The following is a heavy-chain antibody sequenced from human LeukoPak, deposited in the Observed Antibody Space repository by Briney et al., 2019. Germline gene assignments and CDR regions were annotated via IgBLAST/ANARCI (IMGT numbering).Heavy chain of an antibody. CDR1: CGSITSYY. J-gene: IGHJ4*02. Sequence: SETLSLTCSVSCGSITSYYWSWIRQPPGKGLEWIGYIYYSGSTNYNPSLKSRVTISVDTSKNQFSLKLSSVTAADTAVYYCARRAYSSGYYYFDYWGQGALVTVSS. CDR2: IYYSGST. D-gene: IGHD3-22*01. CDR3: ARRAYSSGYYYFDY. V-gene: IGHV4-59*01.